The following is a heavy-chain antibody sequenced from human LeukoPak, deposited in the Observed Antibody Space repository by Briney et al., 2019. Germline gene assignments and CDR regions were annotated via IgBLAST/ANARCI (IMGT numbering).Heavy chain of an antibody. Sequence: GGSLRLSCAASVFTISSYAMHWVRQAPGKGLEWVAVISYDGSNKYYADSVKGRFTISRDNSKNTLYLQMNSPRAEDTAVYYCARDRDSSGYLDAFDIWGQGTMVTVSS. CDR2: ISYDGSNK. J-gene: IGHJ3*02. CDR1: VFTISSYA. CDR3: ARDRDSSGYLDAFDI. V-gene: IGHV3-30-3*01. D-gene: IGHD3-22*01.